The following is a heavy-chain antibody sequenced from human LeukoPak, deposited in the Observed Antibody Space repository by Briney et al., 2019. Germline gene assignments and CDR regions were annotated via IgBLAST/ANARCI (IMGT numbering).Heavy chain of an antibody. CDR3: ARDHNYAFDN. CDR2: IGISSGNT. D-gene: IGHD1-1*01. V-gene: IGHV3-48*04. J-gene: IGHJ4*02. Sequence: GGSLTLSCAASGFTFSDYSMNWVRQAPGKRLEWISYIGISSGNTKYADSVKGRFTISGDNAKNSLYLQMNSLRVEDTAVYYCARDHNYAFDNWGQGTLVTVSS. CDR1: GFTFSDYS.